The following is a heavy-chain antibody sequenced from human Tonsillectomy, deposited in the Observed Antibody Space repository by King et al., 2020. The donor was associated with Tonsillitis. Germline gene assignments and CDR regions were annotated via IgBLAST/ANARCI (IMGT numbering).Heavy chain of an antibody. CDR2: IKSKTDGGIT. CDR3: TTATPYDSSAYFYYY. J-gene: IGHJ4*02. Sequence: VQLVESGGGLVKTGGSLRISCTASGFTFSNAWMTWVRQAPGRGLEWVGRIKSKTDGGITDYAAPVKGRFTISRDDSKNTIYRQMNSLKTEDTAVYYCTTATPYDSSAYFYYYWGQGTLVTVSS. D-gene: IGHD3-22*01. V-gene: IGHV3-15*01. CDR1: GFTFSNAW.